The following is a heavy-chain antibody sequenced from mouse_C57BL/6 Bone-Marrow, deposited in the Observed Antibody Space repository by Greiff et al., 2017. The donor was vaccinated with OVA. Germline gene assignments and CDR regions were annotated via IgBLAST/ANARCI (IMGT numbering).Heavy chain of an antibody. Sequence: VQLQQPGAELVKPGASVKMSCKASGYTFTSYWITWVKQRPGQGLEWIGDIYPGSGSTNYNEKFKGKATLTADKSSSTAYMELRSLTSEDSAVYFCARGVPDYWGQGTTLTVSS. V-gene: IGHV1-55*01. D-gene: IGHD6-1*01. J-gene: IGHJ2*01. CDR1: GYTFTSYW. CDR2: IYPGSGST. CDR3: ARGVPDY.